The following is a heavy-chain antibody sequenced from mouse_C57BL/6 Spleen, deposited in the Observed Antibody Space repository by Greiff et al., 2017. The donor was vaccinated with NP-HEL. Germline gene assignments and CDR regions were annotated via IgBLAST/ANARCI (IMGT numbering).Heavy chain of an antibody. V-gene: IGHV1-80*01. J-gene: IGHJ3*01. CDR2: IYPGDGDT. CDR1: GFAFSSSW. CDR3: ARSGTTVVPFAY. Sequence: VQLQQSVAALVKPGASVKISCKASGFAFSSSWMNWVKHRPGTGFEWIGKIYPGDGDTNYNGKFKGKATLTADKSSSTAYMQISSLTSEDSAVYFCARSGTTVVPFAYWGQGTLVTVSA. D-gene: IGHD1-1*01.